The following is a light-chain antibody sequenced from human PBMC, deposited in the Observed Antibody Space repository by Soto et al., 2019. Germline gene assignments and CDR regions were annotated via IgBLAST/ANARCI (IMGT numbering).Light chain of an antibody. CDR1: SSDVGGYNY. Sequence: QSALTQPRSVSGSPGQSVTISCTGTSSDVGGYNYVSWYQQHPVKAPKLMIYDVSKRPSGVPDRFSGSKSGNTASLTISGLQAEDEADYYCCSYAGNYAVVFGGGTKVTVL. J-gene: IGLJ2*01. V-gene: IGLV2-11*01. CDR3: CSYAGNYAVV. CDR2: DVS.